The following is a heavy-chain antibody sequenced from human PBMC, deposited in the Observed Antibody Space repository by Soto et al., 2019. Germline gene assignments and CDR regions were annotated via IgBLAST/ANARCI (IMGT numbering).Heavy chain of an antibody. D-gene: IGHD3-22*01. V-gene: IGHV3-21*01. J-gene: IGHJ3*02. CDR1: GFTFSSYS. CDR3: ARDRARDYYDSSGDAFDI. Sequence: GGSLRLSCAASGFTFSSYSMNWVRQAPGKGLEWVSSISSSSSYIYYADSVKGRFTISRDNAKNSLYLQMNSLRAEDTAVYYCARDRARDYYDSSGDAFDIWGQGTMVTVSS. CDR2: ISSSSSYI.